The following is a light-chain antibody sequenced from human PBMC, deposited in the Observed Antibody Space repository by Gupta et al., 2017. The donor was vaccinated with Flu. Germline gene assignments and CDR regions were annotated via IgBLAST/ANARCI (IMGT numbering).Light chain of an antibody. V-gene: IGKV3-11*01. Sequence: SPATLSLSPGERATLSCRASQIVSNYLARYQQKPGQAPRLLIYDASNRATGISARFSGSGSGTDFTLTISILEPEDFAVYYWQQRSDWLTFGGGTKVEIK. CDR1: QIVSNY. CDR3: QQRSDWLT. CDR2: DAS. J-gene: IGKJ4*01.